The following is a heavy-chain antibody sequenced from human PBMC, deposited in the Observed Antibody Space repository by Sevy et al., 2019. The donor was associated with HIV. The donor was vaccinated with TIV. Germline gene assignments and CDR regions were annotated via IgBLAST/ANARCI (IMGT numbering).Heavy chain of an antibody. CDR2: IYYSGST. CDR1: GGSISSYY. Sequence: SETLSLTCTVSGGSISSYYWSWIRQPPGKGLEWIGYIYYSGSTNYNPSLKSRVTISVDTSKNQFSLKLSSVTAADTAVYYCARGTNGDFEWLPRAYYYYGMDVWGQGTTVTVSS. CDR3: ARGTNGDFEWLPRAYYYYGMDV. V-gene: IGHV4-59*01. D-gene: IGHD3-9*01. J-gene: IGHJ6*02.